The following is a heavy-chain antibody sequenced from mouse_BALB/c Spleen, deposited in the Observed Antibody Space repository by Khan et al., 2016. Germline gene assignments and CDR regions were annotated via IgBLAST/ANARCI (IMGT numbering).Heavy chain of an antibody. J-gene: IGHJ4*01. CDR1: GFNIKHYY. CDR2: IDPENGDT. D-gene: IGHD4-1*02. V-gene: IGHV14-4*02. CDR3: ATGMGYTLDY. Sequence: VQLQQPGAELVRSGASVKLSCTASGFNIKHYYIHWVKQRPEQGLEWIGWIDPENGDTEYDPKFQGKATMTADTSSNTAHPQLSSLTSEDTAVYYWATGMGYTLDYWGQGTSVTVSS.